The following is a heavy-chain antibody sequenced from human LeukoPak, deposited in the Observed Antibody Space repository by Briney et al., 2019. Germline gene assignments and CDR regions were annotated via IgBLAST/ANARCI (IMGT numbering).Heavy chain of an antibody. Sequence: GASVKVSCKASGGTFSSYAISWVRQAPGQGLEWMGWISAYNGNTNYAQKLQGRVTMTTDTSTSTAYMELRSLRSDDTAVYYCARDRVLTGLLFARVGADYWGQGTLVTVSS. CDR1: GGTFSSYA. CDR2: ISAYNGNT. V-gene: IGHV1-18*01. J-gene: IGHJ4*02. D-gene: IGHD2-21*02. CDR3: ARDRVLTGLLFARVGADY.